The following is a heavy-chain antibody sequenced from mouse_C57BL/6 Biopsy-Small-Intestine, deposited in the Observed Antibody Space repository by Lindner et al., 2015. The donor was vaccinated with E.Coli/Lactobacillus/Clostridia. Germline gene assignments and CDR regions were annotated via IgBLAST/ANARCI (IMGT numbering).Heavy chain of an antibody. D-gene: IGHD4-1*01. CDR1: GGSFRSFS. CDR2: IIPILDTT. Sequence: SVKVSCKASGGSFRSFSFSWVRQAPGQKLEWLGAIIPILDTTRYAGKFQGRVTITADESTSTAYMELSSLTSDDTAVYYCARGTGTSYDYWGQGTLVTVSS. V-gene: IGHV1-53*01. J-gene: IGHJ4*01. CDR3: ARGTGTSYDY.